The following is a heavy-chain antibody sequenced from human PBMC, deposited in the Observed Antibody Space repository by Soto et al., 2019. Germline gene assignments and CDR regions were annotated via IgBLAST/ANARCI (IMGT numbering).Heavy chain of an antibody. D-gene: IGHD5-12*01. Sequence: SVKVSCKASGVTFSSYTISWVRQAPGQGLEWMGRIIPILGIANYAQKFQGRVTITADKSTSTAYMELSSLRSEDTAVYYCARDRVATITGYFDYWGQGTLVTVSS. J-gene: IGHJ4*02. CDR3: ARDRVATITGYFDY. CDR2: IIPILGIA. V-gene: IGHV1-69*04. CDR1: GVTFSSYT.